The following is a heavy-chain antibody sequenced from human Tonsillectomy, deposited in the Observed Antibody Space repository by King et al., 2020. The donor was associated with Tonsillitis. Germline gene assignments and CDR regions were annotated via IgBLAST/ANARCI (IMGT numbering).Heavy chain of an antibody. CDR2: INHSGST. V-gene: IGHV4-34*01. D-gene: IGHD2-15*01. CDR3: ARGRKGCRGGSCYYYYYMDV. J-gene: IGHJ6*03. CDR1: GGSFSGYY. Sequence: VQLQQWGAGLLKPSETLSLTCAVYGGSFSGYYWSWIRQPPGKGLEWIGEINHSGSTNYNPSLKSRVTISVDTSKNQFSLKLSSVTAADTAVYYCARGRKGCRGGSCYYYYYMDVWGKGTTVTVSS.